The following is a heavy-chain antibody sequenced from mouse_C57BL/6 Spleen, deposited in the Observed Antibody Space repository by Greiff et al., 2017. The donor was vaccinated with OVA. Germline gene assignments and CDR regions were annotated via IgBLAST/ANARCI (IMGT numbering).Heavy chain of an antibody. V-gene: IGHV1-50*01. CDR1: GYTFTSYW. CDR3: ARGGGYYPHWYFDV. Sequence: QVQLQQPGAELVKPGASVKLSCKASGYTFTSYWMQWVKQRPGQGLEWIGEIDPSDSYTNYNQKFKGKATLTVDTSSSTAYMQLSSLTSEDSAVYYCARGGGYYPHWYFDVWGTGTTVTVSS. CDR2: IDPSDSYT. D-gene: IGHD2-3*01. J-gene: IGHJ1*03.